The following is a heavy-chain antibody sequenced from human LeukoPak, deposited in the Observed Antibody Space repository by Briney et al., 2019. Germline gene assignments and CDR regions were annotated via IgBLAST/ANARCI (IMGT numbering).Heavy chain of an antibody. CDR2: ITSQGVTS. CDR1: GFTFSSYA. Sequence: PGGSLRLSCSASGFTFSSYAMHWVRQAPGKGLEDVSAITSQGVTSYYADSVKGRFTISRENFKNRLHLQMSSLTTEDTAVYYCVKEMGDSGYYAVDYWGQGTLVTVSS. V-gene: IGHV3-64D*06. D-gene: IGHD6-25*01. J-gene: IGHJ4*02. CDR3: VKEMGDSGYYAVDY.